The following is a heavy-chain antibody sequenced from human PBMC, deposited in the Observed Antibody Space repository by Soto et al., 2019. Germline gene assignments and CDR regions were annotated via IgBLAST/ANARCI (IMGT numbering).Heavy chain of an antibody. CDR3: AKDQRARELRNHYFDY. J-gene: IGHJ4*02. V-gene: IGHV3-23*01. CDR2: ISGSGGST. D-gene: IGHD3-10*01. Sequence: EVQLLESGGGLVQPGGSLRLSCAASGFTFSSYAMSWVRQAPGKGLEWVSAISGSGGSTYYEDSVKGRFTISRDNSKNTLYLQMNSLRAEDTAVYYCAKDQRARELRNHYFDYWGQGTLVTVSS. CDR1: GFTFSSYA.